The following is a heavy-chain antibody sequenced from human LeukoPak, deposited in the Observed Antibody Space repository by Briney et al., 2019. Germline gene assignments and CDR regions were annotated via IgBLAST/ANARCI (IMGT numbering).Heavy chain of an antibody. J-gene: IGHJ4*02. CDR2: ISSSGSST. D-gene: IGHD5-24*01. CDR1: GFTLSNYA. Sequence: GGSLRLSCGASGFTLSNYAINWARQAPGKGLEWVSAISSSGSSTYYADSVKGRFTISRDNSKNTLYLQMNSLRAEDTAVYYCAKDLRRWLLDYWGQGTLVTVSS. CDR3: AKDLRRWLLDY. V-gene: IGHV3-23*01.